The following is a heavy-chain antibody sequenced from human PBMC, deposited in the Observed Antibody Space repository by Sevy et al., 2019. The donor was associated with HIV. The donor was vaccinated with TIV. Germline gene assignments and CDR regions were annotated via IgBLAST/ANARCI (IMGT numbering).Heavy chain of an antibody. V-gene: IGHV3-15*01. CDR3: TTDRVGPGYCTGGVCYNFFYYFDY. CDR2: IKSKTDGGTT. D-gene: IGHD2-8*02. J-gene: IGHJ4*02. CDR1: GFTFSNAW. Sequence: GGSLRLSCAASGFTFSNAWMSWVRQAPGKGLEWVGRIKSKTDGGTTDYAAPVKGRYTISREDSTNTLYLQMNSLKTENTALYYCTTDRVGPGYCTGGVCYNFFYYFDYWGQGTLVTVSS.